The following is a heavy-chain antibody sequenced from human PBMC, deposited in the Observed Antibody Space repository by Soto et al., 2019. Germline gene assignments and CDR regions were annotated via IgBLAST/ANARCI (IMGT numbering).Heavy chain of an antibody. CDR3: ARDWRYSSGLDY. CDR2: ISPSGDAT. Sequence: QVQLVQSGAEVMKPGVSVKVSCKASGFTFTTYFMHWLRQAPGQGLEWMGIISPSGDATTYAEKFKGRVTVTKDTSTTTLYMELSSLRSEDTAVYYCARDWRYSSGLDYWGQGTLVTVSS. J-gene: IGHJ4*02. V-gene: IGHV1-46*01. D-gene: IGHD6-19*01. CDR1: GFTFTTYF.